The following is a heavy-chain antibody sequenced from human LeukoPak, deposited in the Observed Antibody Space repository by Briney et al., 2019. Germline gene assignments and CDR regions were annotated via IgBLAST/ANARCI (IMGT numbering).Heavy chain of an antibody. CDR3: TRPVAPRNAFDI. J-gene: IGHJ3*02. CDR2: INTGNGNT. V-gene: IGHV1-3*04. Sequence: ASVKVSCKASGYTFSSYAMHWVRQAPGQRLEWMAWINTGNGNTKYSQKFQGRVTMTRDTSASTACMELSSLRSEDTAVYYCTRPVAPRNAFDIWGQGTMVTVSS. D-gene: IGHD6-19*01. CDR1: GYTFSSYA.